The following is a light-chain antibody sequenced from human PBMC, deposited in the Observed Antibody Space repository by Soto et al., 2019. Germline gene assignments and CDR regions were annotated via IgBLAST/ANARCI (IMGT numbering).Light chain of an antibody. CDR3: SSYTSSSTPVV. Sequence: QSALTQPASVSGSPGQSITISCTGTSSDVGSYNYVSWYQQHPGKAPKLMIYDVSNRPSGVSNRFSGSKSGNTASLTISGLQAEDEADYYCSSYTSSSTPVVFCGGTKLTVL. CDR2: DVS. J-gene: IGLJ2*01. V-gene: IGLV2-14*01. CDR1: SSDVGSYNY.